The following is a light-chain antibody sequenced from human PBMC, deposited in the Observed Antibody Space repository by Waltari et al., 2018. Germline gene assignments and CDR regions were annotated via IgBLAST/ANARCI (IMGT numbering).Light chain of an antibody. Sequence: QSVLTQPPSASGTPGQRVTISCSGVSPNPGRHYVSWFQQLPGTAPKLLIYRNDQRPSGVPDRFSGSKSGTSASLAISGLRSEDEADYYCAAWDGSLSAWLFGGGTKLTVL. V-gene: IGLV1-47*01. J-gene: IGLJ3*02. CDR2: RND. CDR1: SPNPGRHY. CDR3: AAWDGSLSAWL.